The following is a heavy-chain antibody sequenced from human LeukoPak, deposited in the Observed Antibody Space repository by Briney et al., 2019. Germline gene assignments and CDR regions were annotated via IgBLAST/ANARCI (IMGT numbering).Heavy chain of an antibody. CDR2: IYTSGST. Sequence: SETLSLTCTVSGGSISSYYWSWIRQPAGKGLEWIGRIYTSGSTNYNPSLKSRVTMSVDTSKNQFSLKLSSVTAADTAVYYCARRDYYDSSAPFDYWGQGTLVTVSS. J-gene: IGHJ4*02. D-gene: IGHD3-22*01. CDR1: GGSISSYY. CDR3: ARRDYYDSSAPFDY. V-gene: IGHV4-4*07.